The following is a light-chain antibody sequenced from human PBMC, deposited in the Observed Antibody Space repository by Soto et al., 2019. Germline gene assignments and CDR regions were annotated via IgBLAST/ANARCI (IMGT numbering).Light chain of an antibody. Sequence: DIPMTQSPSSVSASVGDRVTITCRASQAISTWLAWYQQKPGKAPKLLIYEASSLQGGVPSRFRGSGSGTDFTLTISSLQPEDSATYFCQQANSFPITFGQGTRLEIK. CDR1: QAISTW. V-gene: IGKV1-12*01. J-gene: IGKJ5*01. CDR3: QQANSFPIT. CDR2: EAS.